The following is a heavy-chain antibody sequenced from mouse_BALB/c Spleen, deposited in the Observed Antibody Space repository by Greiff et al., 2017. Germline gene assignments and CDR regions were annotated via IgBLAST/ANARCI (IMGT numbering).Heavy chain of an antibody. CDR2: ISSGGGNT. CDR1: GFTFSSYT. V-gene: IGHV5-9*03. CDR3: ARSPDY. J-gene: IGHJ2*01. Sequence: DVKLVESGGGLVKPGGSLKLSCAASGFTFSSYTMSWVRQTPEKRLEWVATISSGGGNTYYPDSVKGRFTISRDNAKNNLYLQMSSLRSEDTALYYCARSPDYWGQGTTLTVSS.